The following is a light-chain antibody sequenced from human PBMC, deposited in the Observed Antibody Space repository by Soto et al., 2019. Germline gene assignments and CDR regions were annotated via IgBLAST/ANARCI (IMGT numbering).Light chain of an antibody. CDR3: AEWDDSRHVV. CDR1: SSNIGSNY. Sequence: QSVLTQPPSASGTPGQRVTISCSGSSSNIGSNYVYWYQQLPGTAPKLLIYRNNQRPSGVPDRFSGSKSGTSASLAISGLRSEDEADYYCAEWDDSRHVVFGGGTKLTVL. J-gene: IGLJ2*01. V-gene: IGLV1-47*01. CDR2: RNN.